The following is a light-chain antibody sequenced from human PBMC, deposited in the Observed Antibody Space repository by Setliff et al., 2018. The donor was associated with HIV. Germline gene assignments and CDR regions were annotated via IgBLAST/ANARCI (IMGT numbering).Light chain of an antibody. CDR1: SSDVGSYNF. CDR2: EVI. V-gene: IGLV2-23*02. Sequence: QSVLTQPASVSGSPGQSITISCTGTSSDVGSYNFVSWYQQQPGKVPKLMIYEVIKRPSGVSNRFSGSKSGNTASLTISGLQAEDEAHYYCCSYAGNIDWVFGGGTKVTV. J-gene: IGLJ3*02. CDR3: CSYAGNIDWV.